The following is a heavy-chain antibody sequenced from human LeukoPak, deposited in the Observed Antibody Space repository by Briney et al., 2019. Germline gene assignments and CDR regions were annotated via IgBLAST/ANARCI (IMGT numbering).Heavy chain of an antibody. CDR1: GFTFSSYW. CDR2: IKEDGSEE. D-gene: IGHD3-22*01. CDR3: ARDWLAGNPYHTFDL. V-gene: IGHV3-7*01. Sequence: PGGSLRLSCAASGFTFSSYWMTWVRQVPGKGLECVANIKEDGSEEYYVDSVKGRFSISRDNAKNSLHLQMNSLRAEDTAVYYCARDWLAGNPYHTFDLWGKGTMVTVSS. J-gene: IGHJ3*01.